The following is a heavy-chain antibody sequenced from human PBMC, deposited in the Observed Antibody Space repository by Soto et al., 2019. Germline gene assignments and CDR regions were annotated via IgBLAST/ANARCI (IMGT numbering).Heavy chain of an antibody. CDR3: ARDAYYYDTRGYYLVDY. D-gene: IGHD3-22*01. Sequence: PSETLSLTCTVSGGSISNYYWSWIRQPAGKGLEWIGRIYSSGSTYYNPSLMSRVTMSVDTSKNQFSLKLSSVTAADTAISYCARDAYYYDTRGYYLVDYWGQGTLVTVSS. J-gene: IGHJ4*02. V-gene: IGHV4-4*07. CDR2: IYSSGST. CDR1: GGSISNYY.